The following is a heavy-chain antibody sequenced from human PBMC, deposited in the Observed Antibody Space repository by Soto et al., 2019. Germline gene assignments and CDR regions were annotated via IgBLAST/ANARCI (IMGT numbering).Heavy chain of an antibody. CDR1: GGSIISTISY. J-gene: IGHJ5*02. CDR3: ARLHYGSDSYYLAVYWFDP. CDR2: IHCSGST. Sequence: NPSETLSLTCTVSGGSIISTISYWGWIRQPPGKELEWFGSIHCSGSTYYNPSLKSRVTISVDTSKNQYSLKLSSMTAAATAVYYCARLHYGSDSYYLAVYWFDPWGQGTLVTVSP. V-gene: IGHV4-39*01. D-gene: IGHD3-10*01.